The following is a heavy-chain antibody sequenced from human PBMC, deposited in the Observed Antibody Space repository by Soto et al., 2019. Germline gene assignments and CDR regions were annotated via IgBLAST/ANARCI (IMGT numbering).Heavy chain of an antibody. CDR3: AHRVLRTVFGLVTTTAIYFDF. CDR1: GFSLTTSGVG. D-gene: IGHD3-3*01. CDR2: IYWDDDK. J-gene: IGHJ4*02. V-gene: IGHV2-5*02. Sequence: QITLNESGPTQVKPRQTLTLTCTFSGFSLTTSGVGVGWIRQTPGKAPQWRALIYWDDDKRYSPPLKSRLTITKDTSKNQVVLTMADLDPADTATYYCAHRVLRTVFGLVTTTAIYFDFWGQGTPVAVAS.